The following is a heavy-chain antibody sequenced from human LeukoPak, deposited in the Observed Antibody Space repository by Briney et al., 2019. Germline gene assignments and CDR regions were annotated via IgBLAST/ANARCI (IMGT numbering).Heavy chain of an antibody. V-gene: IGHV1-2*02. Sequence: GASVKVSCKASGYTFTGYYMRWVRQAPGQGLEWMGWINPNSGGTNYAQKFQGRVTMTRDTSISTAYMELSRLRSDDTAVYYCAQGYCSSTSCQMGWFDPWGQGTLVTVSS. D-gene: IGHD2-2*01. CDR1: GYTFTGYY. CDR2: INPNSGGT. J-gene: IGHJ5*02. CDR3: AQGYCSSTSCQMGWFDP.